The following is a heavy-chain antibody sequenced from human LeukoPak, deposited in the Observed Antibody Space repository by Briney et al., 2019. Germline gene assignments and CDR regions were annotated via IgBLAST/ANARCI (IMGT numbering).Heavy chain of an antibody. J-gene: IGHJ4*02. CDR1: GGTFSSYA. Sequence: ASLKVSCKASGGTFSSYAISWVRQAPGQGLEWMGGIIPIFGTANYAQKFQGRVTITTDESTSTAYMELSSLRSEDTAVYYCARASYYYDSSGYYYSNFDYWGQGTLVTVSS. V-gene: IGHV1-69*05. D-gene: IGHD3-22*01. CDR2: IIPIFGTA. CDR3: ARASYYYDSSGYYYSNFDY.